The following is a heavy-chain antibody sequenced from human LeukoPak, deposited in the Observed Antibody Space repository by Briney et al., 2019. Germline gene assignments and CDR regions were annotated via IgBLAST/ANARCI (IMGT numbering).Heavy chain of an antibody. CDR2: IYNSGST. D-gene: IGHD3-10*01. Sequence: SETLSLTCAVSGCSISRYYWSWIRQPPGKGLEWIAYIYNSGSTNYNPSLKSRVTISVDTSKNQFSLKLSSVTAADTAVYYCARDSGAYYYGMDVWGQGTTVTVSS. V-gene: IGHV4-59*01. CDR3: ARDSGAYYYGMDV. J-gene: IGHJ6*02. CDR1: GCSISRYY.